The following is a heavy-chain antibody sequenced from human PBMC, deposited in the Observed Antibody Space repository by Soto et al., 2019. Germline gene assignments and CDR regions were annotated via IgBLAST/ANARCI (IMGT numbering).Heavy chain of an antibody. Sequence: EVQLVQSGAEVKKPGESLKISCKGSGYSFTSYWIGWVRQMPGKGLEWMGIIYPGDSDTRYSPSFQGQVTISADKSIXTAYLQWSSLKASDTAMYCCARLKRDGYNYSPLYYWGQGTLVTVSS. V-gene: IGHV5-51*03. D-gene: IGHD5-12*01. CDR3: ARLKRDGYNYSPLYY. J-gene: IGHJ4*02. CDR2: IYPGDSDT. CDR1: GYSFTSYW.